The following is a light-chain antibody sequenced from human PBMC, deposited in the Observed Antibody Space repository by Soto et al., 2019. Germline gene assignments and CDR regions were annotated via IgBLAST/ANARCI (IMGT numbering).Light chain of an antibody. J-gene: IGKJ4*01. CDR2: SAS. Sequence: EIVLTQSPSTLSLAPGERPTLSCRASKSVSSNYLAWYQQKPGQAPKVLIYSASIRDTSIPDRFTGSVSGKAFTLTSSRLESEDFAVYYCQQYGSSPLTCGGGTKVDIK. CDR3: QQYGSSPLT. V-gene: IGKV3-20*01. CDR1: KSVSSNY.